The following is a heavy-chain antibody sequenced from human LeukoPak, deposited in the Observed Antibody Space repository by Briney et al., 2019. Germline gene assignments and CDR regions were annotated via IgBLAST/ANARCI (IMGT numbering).Heavy chain of an antibody. CDR3: ARGRDRGASTPFDY. CDR1: GYTFSDYY. D-gene: IGHD1-26*01. V-gene: IGHV1-2*02. CDR2: INPNSGDT. Sequence: ASVKVSCKTSGYTFSDYYIHWIRQAPGQGLEWVGWINPNSGDTDYAQKFQGRVTMTRDTSISTVYMELSSLRSDDTAVYYCARGRDRGASTPFDYWGQGTLVTVSS. J-gene: IGHJ4*02.